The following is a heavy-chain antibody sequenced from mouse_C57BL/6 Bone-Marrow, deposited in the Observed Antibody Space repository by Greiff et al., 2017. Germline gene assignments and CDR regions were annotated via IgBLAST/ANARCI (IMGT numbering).Heavy chain of an antibody. CDR1: GYSFTDYN. V-gene: IGHV1-39*01. J-gene: IGHJ3*01. Sequence: VQLKESGPELVKPGASVKISCKASGYSFTDYNMNWVKQSNGKSLEWIGVINPNYGTTSYNQKFKGKATLTVDQSSSTAYMQLNSLTSEDSAVXYCARWGGYYHQAGFAYWGQGTLVTVSA. CDR2: INPNYGTT. D-gene: IGHD2-3*01. CDR3: ARWGGYYHQAGFAY.